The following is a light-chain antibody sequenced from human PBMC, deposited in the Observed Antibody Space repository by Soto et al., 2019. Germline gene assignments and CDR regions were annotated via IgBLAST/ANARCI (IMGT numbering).Light chain of an antibody. J-gene: IGKJ1*01. Sequence: IQLTQSPSSLSASVGDRVTITCRASQSINSWLAWYQQKPGKAPKLLIYKASSLESEVPSRFSGSGSGTEFTLTISSLQPDDFATYYCQQYDSYWTFGQGTKVDIK. CDR3: QQYDSYWT. V-gene: IGKV1-5*03. CDR1: QSINSW. CDR2: KAS.